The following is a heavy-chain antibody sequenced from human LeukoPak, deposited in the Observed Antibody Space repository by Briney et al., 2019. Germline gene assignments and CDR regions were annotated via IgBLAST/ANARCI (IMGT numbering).Heavy chain of an antibody. Sequence: GRSLRLSCAASGLTFSNFWMNWVRQAPGKGLEWVASIKHDGIEKYYVDSVKGRFTISRDNAKKSFYLQMNSLRPEDTAVYYALSAAGYWGQGTPVTVSS. CDR2: IKHDGIEK. CDR1: GLTFSNFW. V-gene: IGHV3-7*05. CDR3: LSAAGY. J-gene: IGHJ4*02. D-gene: IGHD2-15*01.